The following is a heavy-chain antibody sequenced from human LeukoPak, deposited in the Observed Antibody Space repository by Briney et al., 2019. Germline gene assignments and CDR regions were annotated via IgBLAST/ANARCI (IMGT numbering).Heavy chain of an antibody. CDR2: IYYSGST. V-gene: IGHV4-31*03. Sequence: SSETLSLTCTVSGGSISSGGYYWSWIRQHPGKGLEWIGYIYYSGSTYYNPSLKSRVTISVDTSKNQFSLKLSSVTAADTAVYYCARGVVGGRIGYQLLYVRDRNYYGMDVWGQGTTVTVSS. J-gene: IGHJ6*02. CDR3: ARGVVGGRIGYQLLYVRDRNYYGMDV. CDR1: GGSISSGGYY. D-gene: IGHD2-2*02.